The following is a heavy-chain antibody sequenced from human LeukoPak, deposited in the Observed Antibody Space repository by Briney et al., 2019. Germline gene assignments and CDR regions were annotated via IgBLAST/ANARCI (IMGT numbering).Heavy chain of an antibody. V-gene: IGHV3-30*02. J-gene: IGHJ3*02. CDR3: ARAPSRDLDAFDI. CDR1: GFTFGSYG. CDR2: IRNDGSNK. Sequence: PGGSLRLSCAASGFTFGSYGMHWVRQAPGKGLEWVTFIRNDGSNKYYADSVKGRFTISRDNSKNTLYLQMNTLRAEDTAVYCCARAPSRDLDAFDIWGQGTMVTVSS.